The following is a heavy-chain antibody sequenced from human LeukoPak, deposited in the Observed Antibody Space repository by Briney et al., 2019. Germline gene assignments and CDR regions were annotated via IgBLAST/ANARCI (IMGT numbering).Heavy chain of an antibody. CDR3: ARAPQDYDYVWGDGSDAFDI. V-gene: IGHV3-11*04. CDR1: GFTFSDYY. Sequence: GGSLRLSCAASGFTFSDYYMSWIRQAPGKGLEWVSYISSSGSTIYYADSVKGRFTISRDNAKNSLYLQMNSLRAEDTAVYYCARAPQDYDYVWGDGSDAFDIWGQGTMVTVSS. D-gene: IGHD3-16*01. J-gene: IGHJ3*02. CDR2: ISSSGSTI.